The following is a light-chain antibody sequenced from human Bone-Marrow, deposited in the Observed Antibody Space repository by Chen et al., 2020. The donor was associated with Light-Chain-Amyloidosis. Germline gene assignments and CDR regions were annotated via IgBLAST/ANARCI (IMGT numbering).Light chain of an antibody. J-gene: IGLJ2*01. Sequence: SYELTQPPSVSVSPGQTARITCSGDDLPTKYAYWYQQKPGQAPVLVIHRATERPSGISERFSGSSAGTTATLTISGVQAEDEAAYHCQSADSSGTYEVIFGGGTKLTGL. V-gene: IGLV3-25*03. CDR2: RAT. CDR1: DLPTKY. CDR3: QSADSSGTYEVI.